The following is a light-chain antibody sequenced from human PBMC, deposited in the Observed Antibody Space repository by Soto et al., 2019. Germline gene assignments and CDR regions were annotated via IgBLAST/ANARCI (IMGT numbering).Light chain of an antibody. CDR2: GAS. CDR1: QSVSSN. Sequence: EIVMTQSPATLSVSPGERATLSCRASQSVSSNLAWYQQKPGQAPRLLIYGASTMATGIPARFSGSGSGTECTLTISSLQSEDFAFYYCQQYNNWPFTFGPGTKVDIK. V-gene: IGKV3-15*01. J-gene: IGKJ3*01. CDR3: QQYNNWPFT.